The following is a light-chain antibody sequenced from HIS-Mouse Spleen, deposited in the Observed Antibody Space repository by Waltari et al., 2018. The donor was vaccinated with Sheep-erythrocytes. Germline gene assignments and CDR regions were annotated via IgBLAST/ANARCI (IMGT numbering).Light chain of an antibody. V-gene: IGLV2-14*01. CDR1: SSDVGGYNY. CDR3: SSYTSSSTLVV. J-gene: IGLJ2*01. CDR2: EVS. Sequence: QSALTQPASVSGSPGQSITISCTGTSSDVGGYNYVSWYQQHPGKAPKLMIYEVSNRPSGVSNRFSGSKSGKTASLTISGVQAEDEADYYCSSYTSSSTLVVFGGGTKLTVL.